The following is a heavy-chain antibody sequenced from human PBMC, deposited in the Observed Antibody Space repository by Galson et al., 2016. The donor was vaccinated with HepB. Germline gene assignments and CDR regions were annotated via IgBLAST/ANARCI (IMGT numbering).Heavy chain of an antibody. Sequence: SVKVSCKASGYIFSNYHLHWVRRAPGQGREWMGAINPSDTTTNYAQKFQGRVTMTSDTATSTVYMELSRLRSDDTAVYYCARDRTVTTLLHYWGQGTLVTVSS. V-gene: IGHV1-46*03. CDR1: GYIFSNYH. D-gene: IGHD4-17*01. CDR3: ARDRTVTTLLHY. J-gene: IGHJ4*02. CDR2: INPSDTTT.